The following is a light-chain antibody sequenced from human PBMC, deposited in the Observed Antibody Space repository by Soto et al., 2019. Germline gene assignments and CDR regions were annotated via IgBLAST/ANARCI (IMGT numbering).Light chain of an antibody. Sequence: QAVRTQPPSASGTPGQRFTVSCSGSISNIASNTVNWYQQLPGTAPKLLIYSNDQRPSGVPDRFSASKSGTSASLAISGLQSEDEADYYCASWDDSLNGHVFGTGSKVTVL. CDR1: ISNIASNT. CDR2: SND. J-gene: IGLJ1*01. V-gene: IGLV1-44*01. CDR3: ASWDDSLNGHV.